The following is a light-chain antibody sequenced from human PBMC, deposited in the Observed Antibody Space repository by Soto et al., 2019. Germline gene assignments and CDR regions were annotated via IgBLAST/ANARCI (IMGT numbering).Light chain of an antibody. CDR1: SGDVGRYHY. V-gene: IGLV2-11*01. CDR3: CAYAGSYTVL. J-gene: IGLJ2*01. Sequence: QSALTQPASVSGSPGQSITISCTGTSGDVGRYHYVSWYRQHPGRAPKLMMFDVSERPSGVPDRFSGSKSGNTASLSISGLQAEDEADYYCCAYAGSYTVLFGGGTKVTVL. CDR2: DVS.